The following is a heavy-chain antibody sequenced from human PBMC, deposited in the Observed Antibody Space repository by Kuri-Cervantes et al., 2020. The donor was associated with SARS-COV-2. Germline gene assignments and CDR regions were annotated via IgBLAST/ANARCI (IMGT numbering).Heavy chain of an antibody. CDR1: GYSISSGYY. CDR3: ATSLPYYYGSGSYAIGVDAFDI. CDR2: IYHSGST. Sequence: SETLSLTCAVSGYSISSGYYWGWIRQPPGKGLEWIGSIYHSGSTYYNPSLKSRVTISVDTSKNQFSLKLSSVTAADTAVYYCATSLPYYYGSGSYAIGVDAFDIWGQGTTVTVSS. D-gene: IGHD3-10*01. J-gene: IGHJ3*02. V-gene: IGHV4-38-2*01.